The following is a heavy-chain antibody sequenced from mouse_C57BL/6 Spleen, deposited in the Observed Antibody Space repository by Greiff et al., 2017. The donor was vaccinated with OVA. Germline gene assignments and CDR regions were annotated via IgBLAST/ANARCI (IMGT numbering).Heavy chain of an antibody. CDR3: ARGGDYDGNIDY. J-gene: IGHJ2*01. D-gene: IGHD2-4*01. V-gene: IGHV1-47*01. CDR2: FHPYNDDT. CDR1: GYTFTTYP. Sequence: VKLQESGAELVKPGASVKMSCKASGYTFTTYPIEWMKQNHGKSLEWIGNFHPYNDDTKYNEKFKGKATLTVEKSSSTVYLELSRLTSDDSAVYYCARGGDYDGNIDYWGQGTTLTVSS.